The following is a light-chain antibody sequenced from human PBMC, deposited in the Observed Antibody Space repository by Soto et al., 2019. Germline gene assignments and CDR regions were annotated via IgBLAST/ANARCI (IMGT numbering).Light chain of an antibody. CDR3: LQRSIGFT. J-gene: IGKJ3*01. CDR2: AAS. Sequence: VMTQSPATLSLSPGERVTLSCRSSQSVGGDVAWYQQKPGQAPRXLIYAASSRATGIPDRFSGSGSGTDFTLTISSLEPEDFAVYHCLQRSIGFTFGPGTKVDIK. V-gene: IGKV3-11*01. CDR1: QSVGGD.